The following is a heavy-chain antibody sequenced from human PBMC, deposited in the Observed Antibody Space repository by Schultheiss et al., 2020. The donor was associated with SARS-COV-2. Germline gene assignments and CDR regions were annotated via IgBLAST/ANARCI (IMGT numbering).Heavy chain of an antibody. Sequence: GGSLRLSCAASGFTFSSYAMSWVRQAPGKGLEWASAISGSGGSTYYADSVKGRFTISRDNAKNSLYLQMNSLRAEDTAVYYCARDLAVAGTRNYYYGMDVWGQGTTVTVSS. V-gene: IGHV3-23*01. CDR3: ARDLAVAGTRNYYYGMDV. J-gene: IGHJ6*02. CDR1: GFTFSSYA. D-gene: IGHD6-19*01. CDR2: ISGSGGST.